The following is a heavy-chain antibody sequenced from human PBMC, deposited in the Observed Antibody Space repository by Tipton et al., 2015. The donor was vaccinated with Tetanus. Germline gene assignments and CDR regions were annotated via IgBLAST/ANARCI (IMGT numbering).Heavy chain of an antibody. D-gene: IGHD3-22*01. Sequence: SLRLSCAASGFTFSSYDMHWVRQATGKGLEWVSVIGAAGDTYYPGSVKGRFTISRENAKNSLYLQMNSLRAGDTAVYYCARSSGYSGLGYWGQGTLVTLSS. V-gene: IGHV3-13*01. CDR1: GFTFSSYD. CDR3: ARSSGYSGLGY. CDR2: IGAAGDT. J-gene: IGHJ4*02.